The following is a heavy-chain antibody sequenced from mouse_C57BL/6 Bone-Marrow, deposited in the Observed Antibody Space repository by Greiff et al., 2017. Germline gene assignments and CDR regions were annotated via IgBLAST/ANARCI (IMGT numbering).Heavy chain of an antibody. D-gene: IGHD2-12*01. CDR2: IYPRSGYT. CDR1: GYTFTSYG. V-gene: IGHV1-81*01. CDR3: ASYNYDGDY. J-gene: IGHJ2*01. Sequence: VQLQESGAELARPGASVKLSCKASGYTFTSYGISWVKQRTGQGLEWIGEIYPRSGYTYYNEKFKGKATLTADKSSSTAYMELRSLTSEDSAVYFYASYNYDGDYWGQGTTLTVAS.